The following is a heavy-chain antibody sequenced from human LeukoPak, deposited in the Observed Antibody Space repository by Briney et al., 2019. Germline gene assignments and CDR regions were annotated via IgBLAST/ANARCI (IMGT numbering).Heavy chain of an antibody. CDR2: ISSSGSTV. CDR3: ARDSGDIS. J-gene: IGHJ4*02. D-gene: IGHD6-25*01. Sequence: HPRGSLRLSCAASGFTFSSYEMNWVRQAPGKGLEWVSYISSSGSTVYYADSVKGRFTISRDNAKNSLYLQMNSLRAEDTAVYYCARDSGDISWGQRTLVTVSS. CDR1: GFTFSSYE. V-gene: IGHV3-48*03.